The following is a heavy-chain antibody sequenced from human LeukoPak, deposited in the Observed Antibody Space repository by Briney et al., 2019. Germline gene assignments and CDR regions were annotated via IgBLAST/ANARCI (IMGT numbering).Heavy chain of an antibody. CDR2: ISGSGGST. J-gene: IGHJ6*03. CDR3: AKGITGTTIYYMDV. CDR1: GFTFSSYA. V-gene: IGHV3-23*01. Sequence: GGSLRLSCAASGFTFSSYAMSWVRQAPGKGLEWVSAISGSGGSTYYADSVKGRFTISRDSSKNTLYLQMNSLRAEDTAVYYCAKGITGTTIYYMDVWGKGTTVTVSS. D-gene: IGHD1-7*01.